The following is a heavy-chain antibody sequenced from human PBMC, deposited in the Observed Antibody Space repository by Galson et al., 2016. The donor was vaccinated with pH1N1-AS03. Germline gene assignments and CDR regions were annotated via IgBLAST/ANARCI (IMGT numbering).Heavy chain of an antibody. CDR3: ARGGGITMVRGVTVANLYYYYALDV. Sequence: SLRLSCAASGFTFSSYWMHWVRQAPGKGLVWVSRINSDGGSISYAGSVKGRFTISRDNAKNTLYLQMNSLRAEDTAVYYCARGGGITMVRGVTVANLYYYYALDVWGQGTTVTVSS. CDR1: GFTFSSYW. CDR2: INSDGGSI. J-gene: IGHJ6*02. D-gene: IGHD3-10*01. V-gene: IGHV3-74*01.